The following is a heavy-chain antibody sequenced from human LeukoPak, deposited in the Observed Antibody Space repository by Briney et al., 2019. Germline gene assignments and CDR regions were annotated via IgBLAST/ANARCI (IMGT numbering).Heavy chain of an antibody. Sequence: GGSLRLSCAASGFTFSSYSMNWVRQAPGKGLEWVSSISSSSSYIYYADSVKGRFTISRDNAKNSLYPQMNSLRAEDTAVYYCASVYLGYCSGGSCQNDYWGQGTLVTVSS. CDR3: ASVYLGYCSGGSCQNDY. CDR1: GFTFSSYS. V-gene: IGHV3-21*01. D-gene: IGHD2-15*01. J-gene: IGHJ4*02. CDR2: ISSSSSYI.